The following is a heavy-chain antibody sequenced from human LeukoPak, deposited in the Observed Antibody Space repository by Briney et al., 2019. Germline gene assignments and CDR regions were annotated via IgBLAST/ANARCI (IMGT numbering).Heavy chain of an antibody. J-gene: IGHJ4*02. CDR1: GFTFGDYG. CDR2: IRSGAYGATT. D-gene: IGHD2-15*01. V-gene: IGHV3-49*04. CDR3: TRRGPEVAVATLFDY. Sequence: GGSLRLSCTTSGFTFGDYGMTWVRPAPGKGLEGISFIRSGAYGATTEYAASVKGRFSISRDDSKSIVYLQMNSLKNEGTAVYYCTRRGPEVAVATLFDYWGQGTLVIVSS.